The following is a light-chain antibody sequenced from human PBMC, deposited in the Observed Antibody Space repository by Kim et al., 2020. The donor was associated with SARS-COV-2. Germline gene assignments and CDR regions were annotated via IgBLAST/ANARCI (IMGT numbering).Light chain of an antibody. CDR1: RSGSSSY. V-gene: IGKV3-20*01. J-gene: IGKJ4*01. CDR2: SAS. Sequence: SPGGRATLACRASRSGSSSYVAWYQQKPGQAPRLLIYSASSRATGIPDRCSGSGSGTHFTLTISRLEPEDFAVYYCQQYGSSPRTFGGGTKVDIK. CDR3: QQYGSSPRT.